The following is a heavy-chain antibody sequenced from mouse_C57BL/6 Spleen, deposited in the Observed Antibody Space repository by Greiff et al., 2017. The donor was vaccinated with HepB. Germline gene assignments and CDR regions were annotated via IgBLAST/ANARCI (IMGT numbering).Heavy chain of an antibody. J-gene: IGHJ4*01. Sequence: VQLKQSGPELVKPGASVKMSCKASGYTFTDYNMHWVKQSHGKSLEWIGYINPNNGGTSYNQKFKGKATLTVNKSSSTAYMELRSLTSEDSAVYYCARRVYYGSYYAMDYWGQGTSVTVSS. CDR3: ARRVYYGSYYAMDY. D-gene: IGHD2-1*01. CDR2: INPNNGGT. CDR1: GYTFTDYN. V-gene: IGHV1-22*01.